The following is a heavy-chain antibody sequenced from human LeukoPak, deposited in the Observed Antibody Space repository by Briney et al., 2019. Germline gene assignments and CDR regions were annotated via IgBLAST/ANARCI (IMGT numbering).Heavy chain of an antibody. D-gene: IGHD3-16*01. CDR2: MYYSGGDT. J-gene: IGHJ5*02. Sequence: SETLSLTCTVSGGSISGYYWSWLRQPPGKGLEWIAYMYYSGGDTDYNPSLNSRVAISVDTSTNQVSLKLRSVTAADTAVYYCARGHYGFDPWGQGILVTVSS. CDR3: ARGHYGFDP. CDR1: GGSISGYY. V-gene: IGHV4-59*08.